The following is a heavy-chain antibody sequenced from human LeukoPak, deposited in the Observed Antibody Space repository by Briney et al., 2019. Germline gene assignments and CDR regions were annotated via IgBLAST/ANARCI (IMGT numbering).Heavy chain of an antibody. Sequence: PGGSLRLSCAASGFTVIANYMGWARQAPGTGLEWVSLIYHAGRTYYADSVKGRFTISRDTSKNTVYLHMSSLRAEDTAVYYCVRADYAGTYNSPFDYWGQGTLVTVSS. J-gene: IGHJ4*02. CDR1: GFTVIANY. CDR3: VRADYAGTYNSPFDY. D-gene: IGHD3-10*01. V-gene: IGHV3-66*01. CDR2: IYHAGRT.